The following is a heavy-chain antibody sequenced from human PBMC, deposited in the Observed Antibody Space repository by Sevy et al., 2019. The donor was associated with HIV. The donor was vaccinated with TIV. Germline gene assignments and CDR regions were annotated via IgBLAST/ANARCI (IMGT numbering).Heavy chain of an antibody. CDR3: AKDYYHHSSGYSYYFDH. V-gene: IGHV3-23*01. J-gene: IGHJ4*02. CDR2: ISRSGVRT. Sequence: GGSLRLSCTASGFILSNYAMNWVRQAPGKGLEWVSSISRSGVRTYYANSVKGRFAISRDNSNNTLYLQVDNLRGEDTAVYYCAKDYYHHSSGYSYYFDHWGQGTLVTVSS. CDR1: GFILSNYA. D-gene: IGHD3-22*01.